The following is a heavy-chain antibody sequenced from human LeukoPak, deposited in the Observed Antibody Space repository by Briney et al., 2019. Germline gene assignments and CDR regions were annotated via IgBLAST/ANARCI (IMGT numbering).Heavy chain of an antibody. CDR3: ARHLSSSWYDAFDI. D-gene: IGHD6-13*01. CDR2: INPGGST. J-gene: IGHJ3*02. Sequence: PSETQSLTCAVYGGSFSGYSWSWIRQPPGKGLEWIGEINPGGSTNYNPSLKSRVTISVDTSKNQFSLKLSSVTAADTAVYYCARHLSSSWYDAFDIWGQGTMVTVSS. V-gene: IGHV4-34*01. CDR1: GGSFSGYS.